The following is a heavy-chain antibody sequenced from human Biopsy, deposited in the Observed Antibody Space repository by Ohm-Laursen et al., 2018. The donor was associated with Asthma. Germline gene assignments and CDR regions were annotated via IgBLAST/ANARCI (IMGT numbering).Heavy chain of an antibody. CDR1: GASITTSPSY. CDR2: IYYSGET. CDR3: ARNLPGYTYGPFED. J-gene: IGHJ4*02. V-gene: IGHV4-31*01. Sequence: SDTLSLTCTASGASITTSPSYWSWLRLLPGKGLEWIGCIYYSGETFFNPSLKNPLFMSLDSSKNQFSLKMTSVTVADTAVYFCARNLPGYTYGPFEDWGQGTLATVSS. D-gene: IGHD5-18*01.